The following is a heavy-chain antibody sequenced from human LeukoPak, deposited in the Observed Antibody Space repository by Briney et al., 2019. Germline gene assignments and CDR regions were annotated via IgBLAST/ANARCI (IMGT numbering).Heavy chain of an antibody. Sequence: SETLSLTCTVSGSSISTNYYWAWIRQSPGTGLEWIGSVYHNGETYYNPSLKSRVIISVDTSRNDFSLRLTSVTAADTALYYCVTPRSWELSDMAVWGKGTTVIVSS. CDR3: VTPRSWELSDMAV. D-gene: IGHD1-26*01. V-gene: IGHV4-38-2*02. CDR2: VYHNGET. J-gene: IGHJ6*03. CDR1: GSSISTNYY.